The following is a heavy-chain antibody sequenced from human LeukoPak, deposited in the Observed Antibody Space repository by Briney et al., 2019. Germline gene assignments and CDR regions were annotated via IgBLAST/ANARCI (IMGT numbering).Heavy chain of an antibody. Sequence: GGSLRLSCEASGFTFSAYAMTWVRQAPGKGLEWVSSIGSDNKPHYSESVKGRFAISRDNSKSMLFLQLNSLRAEDTALYYCARDPGLGFVVVTAPQVGYGMDVWGQGTTVTVSS. CDR3: ARDPGLGFVVVTAPQVGYGMDV. CDR2: IGSDNKP. J-gene: IGHJ6*02. D-gene: IGHD2-21*02. CDR1: GFTFSAYA. V-gene: IGHV3-23*01.